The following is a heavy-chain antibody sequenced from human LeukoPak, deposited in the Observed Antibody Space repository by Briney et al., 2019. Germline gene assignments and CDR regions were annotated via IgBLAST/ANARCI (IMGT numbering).Heavy chain of an antibody. D-gene: IGHD2-15*01. CDR1: GGSFSGYY. Sequence: SETLSLTCAVYGGSFSGYYWSWIRQPPGKGLEWIGEINHSGSTNYNPSLKSRVTISVDTSKNQFSLKLSSVTAADTAVYYCARACSGGSCYGFGMSRFDPWGQGTLVTVSS. CDR3: ARACSGGSCYGFGMSRFDP. V-gene: IGHV4-34*01. CDR2: INHSGST. J-gene: IGHJ5*02.